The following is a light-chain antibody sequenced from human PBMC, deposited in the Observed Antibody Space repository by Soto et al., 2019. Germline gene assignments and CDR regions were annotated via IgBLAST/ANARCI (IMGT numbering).Light chain of an antibody. Sequence: SYELTQPPSVSVAPGQTARITCGGNRIGSKSVHWFQQKPGQAPVLVVHDDSDRPSGIPERFSGSNSGGTATLTISRVEAGDEADYYCQVWDSSRDHVVFGGGTKLTVL. CDR2: DDS. CDR1: RIGSKS. CDR3: QVWDSSRDHVV. J-gene: IGLJ3*02. V-gene: IGLV3-21*02.